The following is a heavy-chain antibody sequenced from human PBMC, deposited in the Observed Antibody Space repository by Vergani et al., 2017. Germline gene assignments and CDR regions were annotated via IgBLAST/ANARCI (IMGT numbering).Heavy chain of an antibody. CDR2: ISPDGRTT. Sequence: DVDLVESGGGFVQPGGSRRLSCAASGFSFRTFSMFWVRQPPGKGLAWVSKISPDGRTTEYADSVKGRFTISRDNAKNSLFLQMNSLRAEDTAVYYCVREETFYDSVSDYLAGYFDHWGQGALVTVSS. V-gene: IGHV3-74*03. CDR1: GFSFRTFS. J-gene: IGHJ4*02. CDR3: VREETFYDSVSDYLAGYFDH. D-gene: IGHD3-3*01.